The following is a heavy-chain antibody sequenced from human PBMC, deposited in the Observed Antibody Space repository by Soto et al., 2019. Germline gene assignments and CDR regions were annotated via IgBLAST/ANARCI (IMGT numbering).Heavy chain of an antibody. CDR2: ISAYNGNT. D-gene: IGHD2-21*02. CDR3: ARDVGAGTVTAYYYGMDV. CDR1: GYTFTSYG. J-gene: IGHJ6*02. V-gene: IGHV1-18*01. Sequence: QVQLVQSGAEVKKPGASVKVSCKASGYTFTSYGISWVRQAPGQGLEWMGWISAYNGNTNYAQKLQGRVTMTTDTXTXTXXLELRSLSSDDTAGYYCARDVGAGTVTAYYYGMDVWGQGTTVTVSS.